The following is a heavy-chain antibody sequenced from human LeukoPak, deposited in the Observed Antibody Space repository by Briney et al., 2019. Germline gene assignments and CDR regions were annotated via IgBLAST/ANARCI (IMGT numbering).Heavy chain of an antibody. CDR2: ISSSSSTI. D-gene: IGHD2-2*01. CDR1: GFTFSSYS. J-gene: IGHJ4*02. Sequence: QTGGSLRLSCAASGFTFSSYSMNWVRQAPGKGLEWVSYISSSSSTIYYADSVKGRFTISRDNAKNSLYLQMNSLRAEDTAVYYCATGLYCSSTSCYRRFDYWGQGTLVTVSS. V-gene: IGHV3-48*04. CDR3: ATGLYCSSTSCYRRFDY.